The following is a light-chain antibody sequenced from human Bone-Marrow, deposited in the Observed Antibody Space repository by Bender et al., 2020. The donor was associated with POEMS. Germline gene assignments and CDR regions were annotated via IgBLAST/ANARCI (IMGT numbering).Light chain of an antibody. J-gene: IGLJ2*01. Sequence: QSALTQPASVSGSPGQSITISCTGSSADVGNYNLVSWYQQHPGTAPKLLLYEVSKRPSGISDRFSGSKSGTSASLTISGLRAEDEADYHCASWDDSLTGVIFGGGTKLTVL. CDR3: ASWDDSLTGVI. CDR2: EVS. CDR1: SADVGNYNL. V-gene: IGLV2-14*02.